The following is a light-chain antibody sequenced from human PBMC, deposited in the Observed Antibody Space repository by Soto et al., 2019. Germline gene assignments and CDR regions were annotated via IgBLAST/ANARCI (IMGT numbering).Light chain of an antibody. CDR1: QSVSSY. CDR3: QQRSNWLT. V-gene: IGKV3-11*01. CDR2: DAS. J-gene: IGKJ3*01. Sequence: PGERATLSCRASQSVSSYLAWYQQKPGQAPRLLIYDASNRATGIPARFSGSGSGTGFTLTISSLEPEDFAIYYCQQRSNWLTFXPGTKVDIK.